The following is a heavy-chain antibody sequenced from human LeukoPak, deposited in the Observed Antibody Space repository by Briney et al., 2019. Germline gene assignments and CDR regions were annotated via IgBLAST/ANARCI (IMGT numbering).Heavy chain of an antibody. J-gene: IGHJ4*02. CDR2: ISNNGGNT. CDR3: VKAAGSWYGYFDY. V-gene: IGHV3-64D*06. CDR1: GFTFSNYA. D-gene: IGHD6-13*01. Sequence: QPGGSLRLSCSASGFTFSNYAIHWVRLAPGKGLEYVSTISNNGGNTNYADSVKGRFTISRDNSKNTVYLQMSTLRAEDTAVYYCVKAAGSWYGYFDYWGQGTLVTVSS.